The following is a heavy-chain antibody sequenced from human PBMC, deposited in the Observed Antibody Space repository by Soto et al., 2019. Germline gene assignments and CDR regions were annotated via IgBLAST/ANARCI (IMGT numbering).Heavy chain of an antibody. CDR1: GGTFSSYA. D-gene: IGHD3-10*01. CDR2: IIPIFGTA. V-gene: IGHV1-69*06. CDR3: ARVVGESWYYGSVSYYLPLGY. Sequence: QVQLVQSGAEVKKPGSSVKVSCKASGGTFSSYAISWVRQAPGQGLEWKGGIIPIFGTANYAQKFQGRVTITTEKSTSTAYFELSSLRSEDTAVYYCARVVGESWYYGSVSYYLPLGYWGQGTLVTVSS. J-gene: IGHJ4*02.